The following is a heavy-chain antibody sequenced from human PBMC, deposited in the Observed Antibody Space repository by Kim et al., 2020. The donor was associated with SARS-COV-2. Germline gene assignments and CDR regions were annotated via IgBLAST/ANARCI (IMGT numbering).Heavy chain of an antibody. CDR1: GASVSGYY. V-gene: IGHV4-59*02. D-gene: IGHD5-12*01. J-gene: IGHJ4*02. Sequence: SETLSLTCTVSGASVSGYYWNWIRQPPGKGLEWIGCMYNSGSTNYNPSLKSRVTISVDTSKNQFSLRLSSVTAADTAVYYCARGGYELFDYWGQGTLVT. CDR2: MYNSGST. CDR3: ARGGYELFDY.